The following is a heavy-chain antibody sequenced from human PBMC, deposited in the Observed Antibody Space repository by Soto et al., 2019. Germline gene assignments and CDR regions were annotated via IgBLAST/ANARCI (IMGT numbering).Heavy chain of an antibody. CDR1: GFTFRYYW. V-gene: IGHV3-74*01. J-gene: IGHJ4*02. CDR3: GSLFEF. CDR2: INNDGSDT. Sequence: DLVESGGGLVQPGGSLRLSCAASGFTFRYYWLHWVRQVPGRGPVWVSGINNDGSDTFYADFVEGQFTISRDNAKNTVYLQMDSLRAEDTAVYYCGSLFEFWGQGTLVTVPS.